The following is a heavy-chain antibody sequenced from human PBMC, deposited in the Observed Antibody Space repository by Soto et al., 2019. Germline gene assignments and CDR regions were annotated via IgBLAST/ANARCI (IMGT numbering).Heavy chain of an antibody. CDR1: GYTFTTYY. Sequence: QVQLVQSGAEVKKPGASVRISCKASGYTFTTYYMHWVRQAPGQGLEWIGIINPSGGRTTYAQNFQGRITMTRDTSTSTVYMEVSSVTSEDTAIYYCARDGCLTATCPGGGNWSDPWGQGTPVTVS. CDR2: INPSGGRT. CDR3: ARDGCLTATCPGGGNWSDP. J-gene: IGHJ5*02. D-gene: IGHD3-16*01. V-gene: IGHV1-46*01.